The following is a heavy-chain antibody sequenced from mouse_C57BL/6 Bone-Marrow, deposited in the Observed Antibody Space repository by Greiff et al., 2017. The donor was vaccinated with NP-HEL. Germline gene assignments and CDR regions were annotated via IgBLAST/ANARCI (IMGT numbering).Heavy chain of an antibody. CDR3: ARDYYGSRRGNFDV. CDR1: GFTFSDYY. D-gene: IGHD1-1*01. Sequence: EVHLVESEGGLVQPGSSMKLSCTASGFTFSDYYMAWVRQVPEKGLEWVANINYDGSSTYYLDSLKSRFIISRDNAKNILYLQMSSLKSEDTATYYCARDYYGSRRGNFDVWGTGTTVTVSS. CDR2: INYDGSST. V-gene: IGHV5-16*01. J-gene: IGHJ1*03.